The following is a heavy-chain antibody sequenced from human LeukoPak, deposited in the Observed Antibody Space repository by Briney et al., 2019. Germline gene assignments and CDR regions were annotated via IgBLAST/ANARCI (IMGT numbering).Heavy chain of an antibody. CDR2: IYHSGNT. Sequence: SETLSLTCTVSGVSISSSNSYWGWIRQPPGKGLEWIGSIYHSGNTYYNASLKSQVSISIDTSKNRFSLKLTSVTAADTAVYYCARQTGSGLFILPGGQGTLVTVSS. J-gene: IGHJ4*02. D-gene: IGHD3/OR15-3a*01. CDR1: GVSISSSNSY. CDR3: ARQTGSGLFILP. V-gene: IGHV4-39*01.